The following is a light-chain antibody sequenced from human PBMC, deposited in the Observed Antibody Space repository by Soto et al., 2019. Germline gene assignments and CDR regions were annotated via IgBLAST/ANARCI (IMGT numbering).Light chain of an antibody. CDR2: EVS. J-gene: IGLJ3*02. CDR3: TSYSRYRVLV. Sequence: ALTQPASVSGSLGQSITISCTGTSSDIGGYKYVSWYQQHPGKAPKLIIFEVSNRPSGVSDRFSGSNSGNTASLTISGLQAEDEADYYCTSYSRYRVLVFGGGTKVTVL. CDR1: SSDIGGYKY. V-gene: IGLV2-14*01.